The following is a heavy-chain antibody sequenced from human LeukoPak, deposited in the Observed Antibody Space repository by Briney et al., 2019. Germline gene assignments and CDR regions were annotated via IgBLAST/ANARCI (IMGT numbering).Heavy chain of an antibody. Sequence: SETLSLTCAVYGVSFSGYYWSWIRQPPGKGLEWIGEINHSGNTNYNPSLKSRVTISVDTSKNQFSLKVNSVTAADTAVYYCARLYYYDSSDYSGYWGQGTLVTVSS. J-gene: IGHJ4*02. CDR1: GVSFSGYY. D-gene: IGHD3-22*01. CDR2: INHSGNT. CDR3: ARLYYYDSSDYSGY. V-gene: IGHV4-34*01.